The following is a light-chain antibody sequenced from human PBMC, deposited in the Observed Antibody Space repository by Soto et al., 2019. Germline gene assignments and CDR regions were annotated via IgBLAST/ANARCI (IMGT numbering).Light chain of an antibody. J-gene: IGLJ1*01. CDR2: DVS. CDR1: RSHVGGYNY. V-gene: IGLV2-14*01. Sequence: QSVLTQPASLSGSPWQSITISCTGNRSHVGGYNYVSWYQQHPGKAPKLMIYDVSNRPSGVSNRFSGSKSGNTASLTISGLQAEDEADYYCSSYTSSSTYVFGTGTKVTVL. CDR3: SSYTSSSTYV.